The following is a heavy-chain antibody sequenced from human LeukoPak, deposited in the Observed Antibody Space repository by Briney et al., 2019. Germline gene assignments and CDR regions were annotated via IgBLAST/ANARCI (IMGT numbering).Heavy chain of an antibody. CDR3: ARGQVPRGYGMDV. V-gene: IGHV3-30*04. CDR1: GFTFSSYA. CDR2: ISYDGSNK. Sequence: GGSLRLSCAASGFTFSSYAMHWVRQAPGKGLEWVAVISYDGSNKYYADSVKGRFTISRDNSKNTLYLQMNSLRAEDTAVYYCARGQVPRGYGMDVWGRGTTVTVSS. D-gene: IGHD3-10*01. J-gene: IGHJ6*02.